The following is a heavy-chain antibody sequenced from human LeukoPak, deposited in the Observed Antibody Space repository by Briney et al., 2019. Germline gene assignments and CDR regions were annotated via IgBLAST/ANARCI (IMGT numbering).Heavy chain of an antibody. CDR3: ARGAASFDY. D-gene: IGHD2-15*01. J-gene: IGHJ4*02. CDR2: ISYDGSNK. V-gene: IGHV3-30-3*01. Sequence: GGSLRLSCAASGFTFSSYAMHWVSQAPGKGLEWVAVISYDGSNKYYADSVKGRFTISRDNSKNTLYLQMNSLRAEDTAVYYCARGAASFDYWGQGTLVTVSS. CDR1: GFTFSSYA.